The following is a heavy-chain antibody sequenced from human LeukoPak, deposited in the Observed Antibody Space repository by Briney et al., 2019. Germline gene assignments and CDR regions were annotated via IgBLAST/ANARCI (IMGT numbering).Heavy chain of an antibody. CDR2: ISGSGGNT. CDR3: VKRIQSALAAGY. D-gene: IGHD5-18*01. CDR1: GFIFSNYA. V-gene: IGHV3-23*01. J-gene: IGHJ4*02. Sequence: GGSLRLSCAASGFIFSNYALSWVRQAPGKGLEWVSDISGSGGNTYYAKSVRGRFTISRDNSKNTLYLQMNSLRAGDTAIYYCVKRIQSALAAGYWGQGALVTVSS.